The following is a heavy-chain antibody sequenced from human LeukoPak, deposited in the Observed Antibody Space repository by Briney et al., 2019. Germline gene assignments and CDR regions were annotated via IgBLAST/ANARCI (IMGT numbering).Heavy chain of an antibody. D-gene: IGHD2-21*01. Sequence: GASVKVSCEASGGTFSSYAISWVRQAPGQGLEWMGGIIPIFGTANYAQKFQGRVTITADESTSTAYMELSSLRSEDTAVYYCARLCQGGDCYSGDYWGQGTLVTVSS. V-gene: IGHV1-69*13. CDR2: IIPIFGTA. CDR3: ARLCQGGDCYSGDY. J-gene: IGHJ4*02. CDR1: GGTFSSYA.